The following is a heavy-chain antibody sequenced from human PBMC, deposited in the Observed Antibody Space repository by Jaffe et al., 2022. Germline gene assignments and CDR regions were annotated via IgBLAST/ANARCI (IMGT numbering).Heavy chain of an antibody. CDR3: ARRGYYCSGGSCYADQ. CDR1: GYSISSGYY. CDR2: IYHSGST. D-gene: IGHD2-15*01. V-gene: IGHV4-38-2*01. J-gene: IGHJ4*02. Sequence: QVQLQESGPGLVKPSETLSLTCAVSGYSISSGYYWGWIRQPPGKGLEWIGSIYHSGSTYYNPSLKSRVTISVDTSKNQFSLKLSSVTAADTAVYYCARRGYYCSGGSCYADQWGQGTLVTVSS.